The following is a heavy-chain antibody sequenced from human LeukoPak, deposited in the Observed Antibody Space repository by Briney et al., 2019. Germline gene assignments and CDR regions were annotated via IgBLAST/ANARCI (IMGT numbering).Heavy chain of an antibody. J-gene: IGHJ4*02. D-gene: IGHD6-19*01. V-gene: IGHV3-23*01. CDR2: ISGSGGST. Sequence: GGYLRLSCAASGFTFSSYAMSWLRQAPGKGLEWVSAISGSGGSTYYADSVKGRFTISRDNSKNTLYLQMNSLRAEDTAVYYCAKDPPSKYSSGSYFDYWGQGTLVTVSS. CDR3: AKDPPSKYSSGSYFDY. CDR1: GFTFSSYA.